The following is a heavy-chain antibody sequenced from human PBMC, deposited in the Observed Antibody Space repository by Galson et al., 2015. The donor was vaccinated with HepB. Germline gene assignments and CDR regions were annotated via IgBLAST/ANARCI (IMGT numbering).Heavy chain of an antibody. CDR3: AREASYKYDSSGRTTDAFDI. CDR2: IFSSGST. V-gene: IGHV4-4*07. D-gene: IGHD3-22*01. CDR1: GGSISSYY. Sequence: ETLSLTCTVSGGSISSYYWSWIRQPAGKGLEWIGRIFSSGSTNDSPSLKSRITMSVDTSKNQFSLKLRSVTAADTAVYYCAREASYKYDSSGRTTDAFDIWGQGTMVTVSS. J-gene: IGHJ3*02.